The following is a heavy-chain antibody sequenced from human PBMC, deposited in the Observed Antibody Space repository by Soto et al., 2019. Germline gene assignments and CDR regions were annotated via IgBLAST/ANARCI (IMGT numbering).Heavy chain of an antibody. CDR1: GGTFSSYA. V-gene: IGHV1-69*13. J-gene: IGHJ6*02. CDR3: GLPVQSSSSFVYYYGMDV. D-gene: IGHD6-6*01. Sequence: SVKVSFKASGGTFSSYAISWVRQAPGQGLEWMGGIIPIFGTANYAQKFQGRVTITADESTSTAYMELSSLRSEDTAVYYCGLPVQSSSSFVYYYGMDVWGQGTTVTVSS. CDR2: IIPIFGTA.